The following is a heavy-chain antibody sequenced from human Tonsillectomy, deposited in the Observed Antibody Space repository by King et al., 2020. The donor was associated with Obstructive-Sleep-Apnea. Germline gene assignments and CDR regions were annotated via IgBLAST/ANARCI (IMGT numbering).Heavy chain of an antibody. CDR1: GGSINSYY. CDR2: SYTSGST. D-gene: IGHD2-15*01. V-gene: IGHV4-4*07. J-gene: IGHJ5*01. CDR3: ARDGSVGWFDS. Sequence: QLQESGPGLVKPSETLSLTCTVSGGSINSYYWSWILQPAGKGLDWIGRSYTSGSTNYNPSLKSRVTLSVDTSKNQFSLKLRSVTAADTAVYYCARDGSVGWFDSWGQGTLVTVSS.